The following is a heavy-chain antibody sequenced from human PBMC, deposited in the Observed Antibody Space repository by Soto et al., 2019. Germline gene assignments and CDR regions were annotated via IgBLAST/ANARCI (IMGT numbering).Heavy chain of an antibody. D-gene: IGHD2-15*01. V-gene: IGHV1-46*01. Sequence: ASVKVSCKASGYTFTSYYMHWVRQAPGQGLEWMGIINPSGGSTSYAQKFQGRVTMTRDTSTSTVYMELSSLRSEDTAVYYCAREGAYCSGGSCYSGYYGMDVWGQGTTVTVSS. CDR1: GYTFTSYY. J-gene: IGHJ6*02. CDR3: AREGAYCSGGSCYSGYYGMDV. CDR2: INPSGGST.